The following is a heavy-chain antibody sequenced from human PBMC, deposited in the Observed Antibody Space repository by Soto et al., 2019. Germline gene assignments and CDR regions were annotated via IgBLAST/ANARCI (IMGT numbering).Heavy chain of an antibody. J-gene: IGHJ6*02. CDR3: ARGGMTTIPPAGDYSYYSGMDV. D-gene: IGHD4-17*01. CDR1: GGSFSGYY. V-gene: IGHV4-34*01. Sequence: SETLSLTCAVYGGSFSGYYWSWIRQPPGKGLEWIGEINHSGSTNYNPSLKSRVTISVDTSKNQFSLKLSSVTAADTAVYYCARGGMTTIPPAGDYSYYSGMDVWGQGTTVTVSS. CDR2: INHSGST.